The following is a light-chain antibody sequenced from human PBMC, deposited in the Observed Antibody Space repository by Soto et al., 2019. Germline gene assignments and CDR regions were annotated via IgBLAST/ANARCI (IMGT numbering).Light chain of an antibody. V-gene: IGKV1-12*01. J-gene: IGKJ2*01. CDR1: QGISSW. CDR2: AAS. CDR3: QQANSFPHS. Sequence: DIQMTQSPSSVSASVGDRVTITCRASQGISSWVAWYQQKPGKAPKLLIYAASSLQSGDPSRFSGSISGTDFTLTISSLQTDDFATYYCQQANSFPHSFGQGTKLEIK.